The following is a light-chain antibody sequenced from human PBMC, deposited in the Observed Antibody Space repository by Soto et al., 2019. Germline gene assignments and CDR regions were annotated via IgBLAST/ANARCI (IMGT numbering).Light chain of an antibody. CDR3: QQFDSWPPIT. V-gene: IGKV3-15*01. CDR2: GAS. CDR1: QTISTH. J-gene: IGKJ2*01. Sequence: EVELTQSPVTLSVSGGARATLSCRSSQTISTHLAWYQQKPGQAPRLLIYGASTRATAVPARFSGSGSGTDFTLTISRVQSEDAAVYYCQQFDSWPPITCGHGTKLEIK.